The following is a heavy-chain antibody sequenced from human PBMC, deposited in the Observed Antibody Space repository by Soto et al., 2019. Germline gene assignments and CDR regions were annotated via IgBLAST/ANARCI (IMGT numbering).Heavy chain of an antibody. CDR1: GYTFIRYG. V-gene: IGHV1-18*01. Sequence: QVQLVKSGAEVKKPGASVKVSCKASGYTFIRYGISWMRQAPGQGLEWMGWISTHNGNTYYAQNFQGRVTMTSDTPTSTAYMELRSLRSDDTAFYYCVRDEISSAGLDPWGQGTLVTVSS. CDR2: ISTHNGNT. J-gene: IGHJ5*02. CDR3: VRDEISSAGLDP.